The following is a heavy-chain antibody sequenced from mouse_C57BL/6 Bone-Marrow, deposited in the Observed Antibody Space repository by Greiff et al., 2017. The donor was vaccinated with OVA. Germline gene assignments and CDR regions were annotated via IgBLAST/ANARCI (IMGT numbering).Heavy chain of an antibody. CDR1: GYTFTDYY. CDR3: TYDYDPWFAY. CDR2: IGPGSGST. V-gene: IGHV1-77*01. Sequence: QVHVKQSGAELVKPGASVKISCKASGYTFTDYYINWVQQRPGQGLEWIGKIGPGSGSTYYNEKFKGKATLTADKSSSTAYMQLSSLPSEDSAVYFCTYDYDPWFAYWGQGTLVTVSA. D-gene: IGHD2-4*01. J-gene: IGHJ3*01.